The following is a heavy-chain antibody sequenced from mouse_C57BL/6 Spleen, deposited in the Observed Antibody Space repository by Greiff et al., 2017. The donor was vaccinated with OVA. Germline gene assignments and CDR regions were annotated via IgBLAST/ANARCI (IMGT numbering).Heavy chain of an antibody. CDR3: AKELGGVYAMDY. CDR2: INPNNGGT. D-gene: IGHD4-1*01. CDR1: GYTFTDYY. V-gene: IGHV1-26*01. Sequence: VQLQQSGPELVKPGASVKISCKASGYTFTDYYMNWVKQSHGKSLEWIGDINPNNGGTSYNQKFKGKATLTVDKSSSTAYMELRSLTSEDSAVYYCAKELGGVYAMDYWGQGTSVTVSS. J-gene: IGHJ4*01.